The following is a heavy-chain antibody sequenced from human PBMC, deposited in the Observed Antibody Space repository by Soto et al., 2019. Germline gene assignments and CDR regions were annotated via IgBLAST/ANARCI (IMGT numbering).Heavy chain of an antibody. CDR2: IIPIFGTA. J-gene: IGHJ6*02. CDR3: ARDGGNYSYYYYYYGMDV. V-gene: IGHV1-69*13. CDR1: GGTFSSYA. Sequence: GASVKVSCKASGGTFSSYAISWVRQAPGQGLEWMGGIIPIFGTANYAQKFQGRVTITADESTSTAYMELSSLRSEDTAVYYCARDGGNYSYYYYYYGMDVWGQGTTVTVSS. D-gene: IGHD4-4*01.